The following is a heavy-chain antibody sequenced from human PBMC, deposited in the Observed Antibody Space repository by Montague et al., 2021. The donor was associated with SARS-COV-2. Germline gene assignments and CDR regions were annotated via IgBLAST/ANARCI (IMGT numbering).Heavy chain of an antibody. D-gene: IGHD3-3*01. J-gene: IGHJ6*03. Sequence: SETLSLTCTVSGGSISSSSHYWGWIRQPPGKGLEWIGSIYYSGSTYYNLSLKSRVTISADTSKNQFSLKLSSVTAADTAVFYCARHSGDYTIFGVVIYYMDVWGKGTTVTVSS. V-gene: IGHV4-39*01. CDR2: IYYSGST. CDR1: GGSISSSSHY. CDR3: ARHSGDYTIFGVVIYYMDV.